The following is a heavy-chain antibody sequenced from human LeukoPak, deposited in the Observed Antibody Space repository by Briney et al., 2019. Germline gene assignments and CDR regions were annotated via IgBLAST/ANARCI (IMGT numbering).Heavy chain of an antibody. CDR1: GGSISSYY. CDR2: IYTSGST. CDR3: ARHPHISSINWFDP. D-gene: IGHD6-6*01. Sequence: SETLSLTCTVSGGSISSYYWSWIRQPPGKGLEWIGYIYTSGSTNYNPSLKSRVTISVDTSKNQFSLKLRSVTAADTAVYYCARHPHISSINWFDPWGQGTLVTVSS. V-gene: IGHV4-4*09. J-gene: IGHJ5*02.